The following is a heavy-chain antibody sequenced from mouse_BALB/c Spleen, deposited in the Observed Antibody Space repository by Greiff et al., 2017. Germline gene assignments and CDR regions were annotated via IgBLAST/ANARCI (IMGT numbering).Heavy chain of an antibody. CDR1: GYSITSYYA. Sequence: DVKLQESGPGLVKPSQSLSLTCTVTGYSITSYYAWNWIRQFPGNKLEWMGYISYSGSTSYNPSLNSRISITRDTSKNQFFLQLNSVTTEDTATYYCARHYGNYVRAMDYWGQGTSVTVSA. CDR3: ARHYGNYVRAMDY. J-gene: IGHJ4*01. CDR2: ISYSGST. D-gene: IGHD2-1*01. V-gene: IGHV3-2*02.